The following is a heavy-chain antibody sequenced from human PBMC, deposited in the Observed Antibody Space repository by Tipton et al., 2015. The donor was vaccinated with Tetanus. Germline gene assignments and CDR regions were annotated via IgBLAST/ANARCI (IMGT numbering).Heavy chain of an antibody. CDR3: TRGTFHAFDF. D-gene: IGHD2/OR15-2a*01. CDR2: IRDNGNS. Sequence: LRLSCTVSGGSINSGGHFWTWIRQRTGKGLEWIGHIRDNGNSYANPSLSGRVTMSVDTRKNQFSLNLTSMSVADTATYYCTRGTFHAFDFWGQGVQVTVSS. V-gene: IGHV4-31*02. J-gene: IGHJ4*02. CDR1: GGSINSGGHF.